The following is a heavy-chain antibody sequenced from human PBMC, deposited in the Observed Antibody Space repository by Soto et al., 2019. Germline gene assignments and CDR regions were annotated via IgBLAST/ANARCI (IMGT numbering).Heavy chain of an antibody. D-gene: IGHD3-22*01. CDR1: EFTFSKYW. CDR2: INMDGTKT. CDR3: ARDYYYDSRSSSVNWFDP. J-gene: IGHJ5*02. Sequence: PGGSLRLSCVASEFTFSKYWMHWVRQAPGKGLVWVSRINMDGTKTAYADSAKGRFTVSRDNANNTLYLQMNSLGVEDTAVYYCARDYYYDSRSSSVNWFDPWGQGTLVTVSS. V-gene: IGHV3-74*01.